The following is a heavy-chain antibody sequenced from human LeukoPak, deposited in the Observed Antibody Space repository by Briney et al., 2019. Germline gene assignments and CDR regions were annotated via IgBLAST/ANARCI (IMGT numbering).Heavy chain of an antibody. CDR1: GFTFSSYG. D-gene: IGHD1-26*01. CDR3: ARGVGARLYYFDY. J-gene: IGHJ4*02. Sequence: GGSLRLSCAASGFTFSSYGMHWVRQAPGKGLEWVAVISYDGSNKYYADSVKGRFTISRDNAKNSLYLQMNSLRAEDTAVYYCARGVGARLYYFDYWGQGTLVTVSS. V-gene: IGHV3-30*03. CDR2: ISYDGSNK.